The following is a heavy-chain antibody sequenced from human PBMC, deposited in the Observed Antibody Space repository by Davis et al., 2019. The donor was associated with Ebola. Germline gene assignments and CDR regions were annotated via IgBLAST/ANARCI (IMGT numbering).Heavy chain of an antibody. V-gene: IGHV6-1*01. CDR2: TYYRSKWYN. D-gene: IGHD3-10*01. Sequence: HSQTLSLTCAISGDSVSSNSAAWNWIRQSPSRGLEWLGRTYYRSKWYNDYAVSVISRITINPDTSKNQFSLQLNSVTPEDTAVYYCAREGGSMVRGVIIHAPNWFDPWGQGTLVTVSS. J-gene: IGHJ5*02. CDR3: AREGGSMVRGVIIHAPNWFDP. CDR1: GDSVSSNSAA.